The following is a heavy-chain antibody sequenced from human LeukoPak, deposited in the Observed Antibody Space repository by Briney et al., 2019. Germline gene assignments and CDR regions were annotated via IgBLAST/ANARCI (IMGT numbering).Heavy chain of an antibody. J-gene: IGHJ4*02. CDR2: INHSGST. V-gene: IGHV4-34*01. Sequence: SETLSLTCAVYGGSFSGYYWSWIRQPPGKGLEWIGEINHSGSTNYNPSLKSRVTISVDTSKNQFSLKLSSVTAADTAVCYCARGGGWQRWLQLLGGFDYWGQGTLVTVSS. CDR1: GGSFSGYY. CDR3: ARGGGWQRWLQLLGGFDY. D-gene: IGHD5-24*01.